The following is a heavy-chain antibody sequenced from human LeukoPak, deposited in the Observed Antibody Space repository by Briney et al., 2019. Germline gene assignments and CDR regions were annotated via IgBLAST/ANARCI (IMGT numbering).Heavy chain of an antibody. CDR2: INSDGSST. J-gene: IGHJ4*02. V-gene: IGHV3-74*01. Sequence: GGSLRLSCAASGFTFSSYWMHWVRQAPGKGLVWVSRINSDGSSTSYADSVKGRFTISRDNAKNTLYLQMNSLRAEDTAVYYCAKDGGSYYFDYWGQGALVTVSS. CDR1: GFTFSSYW. CDR3: AKDGGSYYFDY. D-gene: IGHD1-26*01.